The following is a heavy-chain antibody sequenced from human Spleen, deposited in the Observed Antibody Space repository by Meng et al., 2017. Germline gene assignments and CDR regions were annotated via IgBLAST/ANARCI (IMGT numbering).Heavy chain of an antibody. CDR3: VRDENISLGKLYGDY. Sequence: VHLVRSGVEVKKPGASGKVSCEASGYSFSANCRHWGRQPPGQGLGWMGQIKAHTGDTLYAQKFQGRVCMTRDTSINTAYVELSGLGSDDTAVYYCVRDENISLGKLYGDYWGQGTLVTVSS. CDR1: GYSFSANC. D-gene: IGHD2/OR15-2a*01. J-gene: IGHJ4*02. CDR2: IKAHTGDT. V-gene: IGHV1-2*06.